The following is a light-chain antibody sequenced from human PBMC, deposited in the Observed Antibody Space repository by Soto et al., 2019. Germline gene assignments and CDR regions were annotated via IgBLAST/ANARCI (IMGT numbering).Light chain of an antibody. J-gene: IGKJ1*01. CDR3: QQYDGPPWT. CDR2: GAS. CDR1: QIISSIY. V-gene: IGKV3-20*01. Sequence: EIVLTQSPGTLSLSPGGRATLSCRTSQIISSIYLAWYQQKPGQAPRLLIYGASSRATGIPDRFSGGGSGTDFTLYITRMEHEDSAVYFCQQYDGPPWTFGRGTRLEI.